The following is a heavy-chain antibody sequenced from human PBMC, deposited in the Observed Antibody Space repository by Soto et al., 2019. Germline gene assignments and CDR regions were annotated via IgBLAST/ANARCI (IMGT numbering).Heavy chain of an antibody. J-gene: IGHJ4*02. CDR2: IYPGDSDT. V-gene: IGHV5-51*01. CDR1: GYSFTNYW. CDR3: ARHRSVANFDY. Sequence: GESLKISCQGSGYSFTNYWIGWVRQMPGKGLEWMGIIYPGDSDTRYSPSFQGQVTLSADKSINTAYLQWSSLRASDTAMYFCARHRSVANFDYWGQGTLVTVSS. D-gene: IGHD5-12*01.